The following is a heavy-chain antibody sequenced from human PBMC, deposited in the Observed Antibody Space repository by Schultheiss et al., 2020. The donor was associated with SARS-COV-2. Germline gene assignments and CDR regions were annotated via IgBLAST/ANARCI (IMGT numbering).Heavy chain of an antibody. CDR2: ISSSSSYI. V-gene: IGHV3-21*01. J-gene: IGHJ6*02. CDR1: GFTFSSYS. CDR3: ARGRITMVQGVIIYTYGMDV. D-gene: IGHD3-10*01. Sequence: GGSLRLSCAASGFTFSSYSMNWVRQAPGKGLEWVSSISSSSSYIYYADSVKGRFTISRDNAKNSLYLQMNSLRAEDTAVYYCARGRITMVQGVIIYTYGMDVWGQGTTVTVSS.